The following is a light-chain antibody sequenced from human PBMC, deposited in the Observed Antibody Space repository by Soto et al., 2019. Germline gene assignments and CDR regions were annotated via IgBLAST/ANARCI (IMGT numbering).Light chain of an antibody. J-gene: IGKJ1*01. CDR3: HEYNPWSWT. V-gene: IGKV3-15*01. CDR2: GAS. CDR1: QGLNRN. Sequence: ETVLTQSPATLSVSPGETATLSCTTSQGLNRNLAWYQQKLGQAPRVLIYGASTRAAGIPARFSGSGSGTEFILPSSTLQSEDFAVYYCHEYNPWSWTFGQGTKVEIK.